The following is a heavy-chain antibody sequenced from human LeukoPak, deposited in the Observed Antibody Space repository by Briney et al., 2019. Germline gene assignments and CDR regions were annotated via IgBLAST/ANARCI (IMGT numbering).Heavy chain of an antibody. CDR2: IKQDGSEK. CDR3: ASDGPLDY. J-gene: IGHJ4*02. D-gene: IGHD3/OR15-3a*01. Sequence: GGSLRLSCAASGFTFSSYGMSCGRQAPGKGLKGWANIKQDGSEKDYVDSVKGRFNISRDNVKDSVYLHMNSLTAEDTAVYSCASDGPLDYWRQGTLVPVSS. V-gene: IGHV3-7*01. CDR1: GFTFSSYG.